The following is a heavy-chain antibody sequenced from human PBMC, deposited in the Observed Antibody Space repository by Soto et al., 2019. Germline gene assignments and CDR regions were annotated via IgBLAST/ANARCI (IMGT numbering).Heavy chain of an antibody. D-gene: IGHD4-4*01. J-gene: IGHJ5*02. Sequence: QVQLQESGPGLVKPSQTLSLTCTVSGGSISSGDYYWSWIRQPPGKGLEWIGYIYYSGSTYYNPSLKSRVTISVDTSKNQYSLKRSSVTAADTAAYYCARVAVTTFWFDPWGQGTLVTVSS. CDR2: IYYSGST. V-gene: IGHV4-30-4*01. CDR3: ARVAVTTFWFDP. CDR1: GGSISSGDYY.